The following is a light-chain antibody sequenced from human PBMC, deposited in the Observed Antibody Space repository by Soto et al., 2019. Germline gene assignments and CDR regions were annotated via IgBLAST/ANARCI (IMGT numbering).Light chain of an antibody. CDR3: AAWDDSLNGPYV. CDR2: SNN. V-gene: IGLV1-44*01. CDR1: SSNIGSNT. J-gene: IGLJ1*01. Sequence: QSVLTQPPSASGTPGQRVTFSCSGSSSNIGSNTVNWYQQLPGTAPKLLIYSNNQRPSGVPDRFSGSKSGTSASLAISGLQSEDEADYYSAAWDDSLNGPYVFGTGTKVTVL.